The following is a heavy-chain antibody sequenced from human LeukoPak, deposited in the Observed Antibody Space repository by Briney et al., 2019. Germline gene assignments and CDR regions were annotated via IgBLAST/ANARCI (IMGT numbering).Heavy chain of an antibody. CDR3: ARSLYNWNYVFDY. CDR1: GYSISSGYY. J-gene: IGHJ4*02. D-gene: IGHD1-7*01. V-gene: IGHV4-38-2*02. CDR2: IYYSGST. Sequence: PSETLSLTCTVSGYSISSGYYWGWIRQPPGKGLEWIGSIYYSGSTYYNPSLKSRVTISVDTSKNQFSLKLSSVTAADTAVYYCARSLYNWNYVFDYWGQGTLVTVSS.